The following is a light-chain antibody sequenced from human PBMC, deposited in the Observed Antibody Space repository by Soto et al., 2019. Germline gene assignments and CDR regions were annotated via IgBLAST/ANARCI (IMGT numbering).Light chain of an antibody. CDR1: SSDVGGYNY. J-gene: IGLJ1*01. CDR2: EVS. CDR3: SSYRSSSTRYV. V-gene: IGLV2-14*01. Sequence: QSALTQPASVSGSPGQSITISCTGTSSDVGGYNYVSWYQQHPGKALKLMIYEVSNRPSGVSNRFSGSKSGNTASLTISGLQAEDEADYYCSSYRSSSTRYVFGTGTKVTVL.